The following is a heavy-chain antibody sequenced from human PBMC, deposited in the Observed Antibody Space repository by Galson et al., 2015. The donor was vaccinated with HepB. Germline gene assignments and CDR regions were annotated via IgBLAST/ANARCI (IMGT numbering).Heavy chain of an antibody. V-gene: IGHV1-18*01. CDR2: VSTYNGDK. Sequence: SVRVSCKASGYSFTTYFINWVRQAPGKGLQWMGRVSTYNGDKQYAPDLQDRVTMTTDTSTNTAYLELGSLTSDDTAVYYCGRGGMATVGGPTFFYGGHGTLVTVSS. D-gene: IGHD5-24*01. CDR3: GRGGMATVGGPTFFY. J-gene: IGHJ4*01. CDR1: GYSFTTYF.